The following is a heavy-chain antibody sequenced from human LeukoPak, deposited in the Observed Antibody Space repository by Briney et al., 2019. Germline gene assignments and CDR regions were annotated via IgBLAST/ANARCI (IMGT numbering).Heavy chain of an antibody. V-gene: IGHV1-2*02. Sequence: GASVTVSCKASGYTFTGYYMHWVRQAPGQGLEWMGWINPNSGCTNYAQKFQGRVTMTRDTSISTAYMELSRLRSDDTAVYYCARGAVATTAYYYYGMDVWGQGTTVTVSS. D-gene: IGHD5-12*01. CDR3: ARGAVATTAYYYYGMDV. CDR2: INPNSGCT. CDR1: GYTFTGYY. J-gene: IGHJ6*02.